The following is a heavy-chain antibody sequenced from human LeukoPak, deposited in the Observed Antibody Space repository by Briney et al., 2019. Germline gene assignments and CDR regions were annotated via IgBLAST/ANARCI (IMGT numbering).Heavy chain of an antibody. J-gene: IGHJ6*03. CDR2: IYFSGST. Sequence: SQTLSLTCIVSGDSISSTTYYWGWIRQPPGKGLEWIGNIYFSGSTSYNPSLKSRVTISVDTAKNQFSLKLSYVTAADTALYYCARHGKYSSAWYNHYYYYVSVWGTGATVTVSS. V-gene: IGHV4-39*01. D-gene: IGHD6-19*01. CDR3: ARHGKYSSAWYNHYYYYVSV. CDR1: GDSISSTTYY.